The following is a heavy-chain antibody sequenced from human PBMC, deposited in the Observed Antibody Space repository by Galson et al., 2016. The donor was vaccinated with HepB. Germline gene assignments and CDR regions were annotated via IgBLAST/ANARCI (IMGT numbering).Heavy chain of an antibody. D-gene: IGHD3-10*01. CDR1: GGSFSGYY. CDR2: INYSGST. J-gene: IGHJ4*02. V-gene: IGHV4-34*01. Sequence: ETLSLTCAVYGGSFSGYYWIWIRQPPGKGLEWIGEINYSGSTKYKPSLKSRVTISVDTSKNQFSLKLSSVTAADTAVYYCARGEYYYNSGTYLGHIDYWGQGTLVTVSS. CDR3: ARGEYYYNSGTYLGHIDY.